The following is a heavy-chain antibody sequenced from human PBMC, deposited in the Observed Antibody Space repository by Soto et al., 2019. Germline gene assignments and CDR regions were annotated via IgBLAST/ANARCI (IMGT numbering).Heavy chain of an antibody. Sequence: GESLKISCKGSGYSFAGYWITWVRQKPWKVLEWMGRIDPSDSQTYYSPSFRGHVTISVTKSITTVFLQWSSLRASDTAMYYCARQIYDSDTGPNFQFYFDSWGQGTPVPVSS. CDR2: IDPSDSQT. V-gene: IGHV5-10-1*01. CDR1: GYSFAGYW. J-gene: IGHJ4*02. CDR3: ARQIYDSDTGPNFQFYFDS. D-gene: IGHD3-22*01.